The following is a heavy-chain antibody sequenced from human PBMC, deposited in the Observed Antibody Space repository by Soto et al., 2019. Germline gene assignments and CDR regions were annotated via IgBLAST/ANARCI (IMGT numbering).Heavy chain of an antibody. Sequence: QVQLVQSGAEVKNPRSSVKVSCKASGGTFSSYAISWVRQAPGQGLEWMGGIIPIFGTANYAQKFQGRVTITADESTSTAYMELSSLRSEDTAVYYCARDRRGREDWDYWGQGTLVTVSS. V-gene: IGHV1-69*01. D-gene: IGHD1-26*01. CDR3: ARDRRGREDWDY. J-gene: IGHJ4*02. CDR2: IIPIFGTA. CDR1: GGTFSSYA.